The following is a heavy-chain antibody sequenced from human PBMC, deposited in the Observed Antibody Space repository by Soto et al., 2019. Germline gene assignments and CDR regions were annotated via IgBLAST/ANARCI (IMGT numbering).Heavy chain of an antibody. V-gene: IGHV4-4*02. CDR2: IHHDGPT. D-gene: IGHD2-15*01. CDR3: TKYRRTDAEGYSFDY. CDR1: CDSIISINW. J-gene: IGHJ4*02. Sequence: SETVSLTCAISCDSIISINWWTWVRQLPGQGLEWIGEIHHDGPTYYNPSLKSRVTMSVDSAKNQFSLQLSSVTAADTAVYFCTKYRRTDAEGYSFDYWGQGALVTVSS.